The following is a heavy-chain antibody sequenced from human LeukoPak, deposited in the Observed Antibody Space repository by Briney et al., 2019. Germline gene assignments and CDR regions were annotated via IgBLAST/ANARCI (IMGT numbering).Heavy chain of an antibody. CDR3: ARGGSYQKVFDY. CDR2: IYYSGST. CDR1: GGSISSGGYY. D-gene: IGHD3-16*01. V-gene: IGHV4-31*03. Sequence: PSETLSLTCTVSGGSISSGGYYWSCIRRHPGKALEWIGYIYYSGSTYYNPSLKSRVTISVDTSKNQFSLKLSSVTAADTAVYYCARGGSYQKVFDYWGQGTLVTVSS. J-gene: IGHJ4*02.